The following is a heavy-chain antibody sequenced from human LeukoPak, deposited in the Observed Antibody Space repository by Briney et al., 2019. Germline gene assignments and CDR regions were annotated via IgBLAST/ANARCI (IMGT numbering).Heavy chain of an antibody. CDR2: FDPEDGET. Sequence: ASVKVSCKVSGYTLTELSMHWVRQAPGKGLEWMGGFDPEDGETIYAQKFQGRVTMTEDTSTDTAYMELSSLRSEDTAVYYCATSIRYCSGTSCYYGMDVWGQGTTVTVSS. CDR1: GYTLTELS. CDR3: ATSIRYCSGTSCYYGMDV. J-gene: IGHJ6*02. V-gene: IGHV1-24*01. D-gene: IGHD2-2*01.